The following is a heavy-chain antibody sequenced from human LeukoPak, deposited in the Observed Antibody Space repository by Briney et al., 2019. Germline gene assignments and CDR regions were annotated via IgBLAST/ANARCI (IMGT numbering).Heavy chain of an antibody. CDR1: DDSITMYY. J-gene: IGHJ3*02. CDR3: ARYIVSYPHDAFDI. D-gene: IGHD1-26*01. CDR2: VDHTGST. Sequence: PSETLSLTCTVSDDSITMYYWTWIRQPPGKGLEWIGYVDHTGSTKFNPSLNGRVSISRDTSNNFFSLRLRSVTAADTAFYYCARYIVSYPHDAFDIWGQGTMVTVSS. V-gene: IGHV4-59*01.